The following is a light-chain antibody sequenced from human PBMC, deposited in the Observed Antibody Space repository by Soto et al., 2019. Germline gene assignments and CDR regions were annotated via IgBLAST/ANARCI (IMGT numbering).Light chain of an antibody. J-gene: IGLJ3*02. CDR1: SSDIGTYNR. CDR2: EVT. Sequence: QSVLTQPPSVSGSPGQSVTISCTGTSSDIGTYNRVSWYQQPPGTAPKLMIYEVTKRPSGVPDRFSGSKSGNTASLTVSGLQAEDEADYYCSSYAASNNFYFVFGGGTKVTVL. V-gene: IGLV2-8*01. CDR3: SSYAASNNFYFV.